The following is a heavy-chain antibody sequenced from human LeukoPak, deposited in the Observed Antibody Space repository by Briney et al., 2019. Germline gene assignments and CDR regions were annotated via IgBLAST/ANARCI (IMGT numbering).Heavy chain of an antibody. CDR3: ARDFVIAATTEYFQY. CDR2: IYTSGST. Sequence: KTSETLSLTCTVSGGSISSGSYYWSWIRQPAGKGLEWIVHIYTSGSTKYNPSLKSRVTISADTSKNKFSLKLSSVTAADTAVYYCARDFVIAATTEYFQYWGQGTLVTVSS. D-gene: IGHD6-13*01. J-gene: IGHJ1*01. V-gene: IGHV4-61*09. CDR1: GGSISSGSYY.